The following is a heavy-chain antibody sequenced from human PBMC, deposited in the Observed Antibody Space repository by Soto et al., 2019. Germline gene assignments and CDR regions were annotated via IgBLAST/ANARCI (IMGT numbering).Heavy chain of an antibody. CDR2: ISAYNGNT. CDR3: ARNHVGVLRYFDWLLPDTALSWFDP. V-gene: IGHV1-18*01. CDR1: GYTFTSYG. Sequence: ASVKVSCKASGYTFTSYGISWVRQAPGQGLEWMGWISAYNGNTNYAQKLQGRVTMTTDTSTSTAYMELRSLRSDDTAVYYCARNHVGVLRYFDWLLPDTALSWFDPWGQGTLVTVSS. J-gene: IGHJ5*02. D-gene: IGHD3-9*01.